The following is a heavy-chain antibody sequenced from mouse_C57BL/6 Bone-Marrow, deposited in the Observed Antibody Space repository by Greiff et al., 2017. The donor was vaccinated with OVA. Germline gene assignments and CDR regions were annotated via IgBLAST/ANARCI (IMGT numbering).Heavy chain of an antibody. D-gene: IGHD1-1*01. J-gene: IGHJ3*01. CDR1: GYSFTGYY. Sequence: EVQLQQSGPELVKPGASVKISCKASGYSFTGYYMHWVKQSSEKSLEWIGEINPSTGGTSYNQKFKGKATLTVDKSSSTAYMQLKGLTSEDSAVYYCARRGYGSSHQAWFAYWGQGTLVTVSA. V-gene: IGHV1-43*01. CDR2: INPSTGGT. CDR3: ARRGYGSSHQAWFAY.